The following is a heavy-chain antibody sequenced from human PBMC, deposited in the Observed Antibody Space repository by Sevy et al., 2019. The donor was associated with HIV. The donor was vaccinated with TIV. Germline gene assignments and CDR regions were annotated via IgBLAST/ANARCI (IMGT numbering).Heavy chain of an antibody. CDR2: IKSKTDGGTT. V-gene: IGHV3-15*01. D-gene: IGHD4-17*01. Sequence: GGSLRLSCAASGFTFSNAWMSWVRQAPGKGLEWVGRIKSKTDGGTTDYAAPVKGRFTISRDDSKNTLYLQMNSLKTEDTAVYYCTSNPYGSKISHYFDYWGQGTLVTVSS. CDR1: GFTFSNAW. J-gene: IGHJ4*02. CDR3: TSNPYGSKISHYFDY.